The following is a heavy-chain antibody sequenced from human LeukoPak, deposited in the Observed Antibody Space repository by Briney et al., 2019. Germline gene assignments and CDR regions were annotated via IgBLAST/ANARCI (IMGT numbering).Heavy chain of an antibody. CDR3: AKDLRLRYRYSYGYPLDY. CDR2: ISGSGGST. V-gene: IGHV3-23*01. D-gene: IGHD5-18*01. Sequence: PGGSLRLSCAASGFTFSSYGMSWVRQAPGKGLEWVSAISGSGGSTYYADSVKGRFTISRDNSKNTLYLQMNSLRAEDTAVYYCAKDLRLRYRYSYGYPLDYRGPGTLVTVSS. J-gene: IGHJ4*02. CDR1: GFTFSSYG.